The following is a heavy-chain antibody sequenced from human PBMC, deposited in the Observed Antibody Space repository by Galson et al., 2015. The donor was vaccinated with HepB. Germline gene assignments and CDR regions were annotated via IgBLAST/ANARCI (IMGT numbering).Heavy chain of an antibody. CDR2: IYSGTST. CDR1: GFPFSNYA. Sequence: SLRLSCAASGFPFSNYAMHWVRQTPGKGLEWVSIIYSGTSTYYADSVRGRFTISRHNFKNTLYLQMNSLRAEDTAVYYFARGPRYYYDSGGPGYFDYWGQGTLVTVSS. D-gene: IGHD3-22*01. V-gene: IGHV3-53*04. J-gene: IGHJ4*02. CDR3: ARGPRYYYDSGGPGYFDY.